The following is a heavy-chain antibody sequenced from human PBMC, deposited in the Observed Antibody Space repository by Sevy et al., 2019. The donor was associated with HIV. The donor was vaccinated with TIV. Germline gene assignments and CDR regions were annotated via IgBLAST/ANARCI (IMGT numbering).Heavy chain of an antibody. Sequence: SQTLSLTCDISGDSISSNSAIWNWIRQSPSRGLEWLGRTYYRSKWYSDSAVSVKGRLTVSPDTSKNQFSLRLNFVTPEDTALYFCARGGSGFSAGKFDYWGQGTLVTVSS. D-gene: IGHD3-3*01. V-gene: IGHV6-1*01. CDR1: GDSISSNSAI. CDR2: TYYRSKWYS. CDR3: ARGGSGFSAGKFDY. J-gene: IGHJ4*02.